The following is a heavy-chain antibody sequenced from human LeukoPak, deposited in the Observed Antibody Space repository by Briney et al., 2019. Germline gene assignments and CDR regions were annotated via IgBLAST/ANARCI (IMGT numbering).Heavy chain of an antibody. CDR3: ARGGIYCSGGSCYRDGLDAFDI. J-gene: IGHJ3*02. Sequence: GESLKISCKGSGYSFTSYWIGWVRRMPGKGLEWMGIIYPGDSDTRYSPSFQGQVTISADKSISTAYLQWSSLKASDTAMYYCARGGIYCSGGSCYRDGLDAFDIWGQGTMVTVFS. CDR1: GYSFTSYW. CDR2: IYPGDSDT. V-gene: IGHV5-51*01. D-gene: IGHD2-15*01.